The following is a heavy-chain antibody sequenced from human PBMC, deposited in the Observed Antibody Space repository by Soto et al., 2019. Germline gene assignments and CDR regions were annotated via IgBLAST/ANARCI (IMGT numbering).Heavy chain of an antibody. CDR2: IIPIFGTA. Sequence: QVQLVQSGAEVKKPGSSVKVSCKASGGTFSSYAISWVRQAPGQGLEWMGGIIPIFGTANYAQKFQGRVTITSDESTSTAYMELSSLRSEDTALYYCARDTPPSYVGSAYYYGMDVWGQGTTVTVSS. V-gene: IGHV1-69*01. CDR1: GGTFSSYA. CDR3: ARDTPPSYVGSAYYYGMDV. J-gene: IGHJ6*02. D-gene: IGHD1-26*01.